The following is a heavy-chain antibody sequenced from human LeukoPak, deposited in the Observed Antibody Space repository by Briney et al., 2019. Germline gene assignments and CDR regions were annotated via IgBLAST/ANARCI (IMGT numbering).Heavy chain of an antibody. CDR1: GFTFSSYW. V-gene: IGHV3-74*01. CDR3: AREGYYDFWGDV. CDR2: INSDGSST. D-gene: IGHD3-3*01. Sequence: GGSLRLSCAASGFTFSSYWMHWVRQVPGKGLVWVSRINSDGSSTSYADSVKGRFTISRDNAKNTLYLQMNSLRAEDTAVYYCAREGYYDFWGDVWGQGNLVTVSS. J-gene: IGHJ4*02.